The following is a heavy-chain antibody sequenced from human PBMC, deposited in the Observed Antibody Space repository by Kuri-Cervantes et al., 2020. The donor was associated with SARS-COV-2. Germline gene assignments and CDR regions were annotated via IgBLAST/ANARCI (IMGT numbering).Heavy chain of an antibody. V-gene: IGHV3-53*01. J-gene: IGHJ2*01. D-gene: IGHD3-3*01. CDR3: ARDKRSLDFWSGYYSTRTRCWYFDL. CDR1: GFTVSSNY. Sequence: GGSLRLSCAASGFTVSSNYMSWVRQAPGKGLEWVSVIYSGGSTYYADSVKGRFTISRDNSKNTLYLQMNSLRAEDTAVYYCARDKRSLDFWSGYYSTRTRCWYFDLWGRGTLVTVSS. CDR2: IYSGGST.